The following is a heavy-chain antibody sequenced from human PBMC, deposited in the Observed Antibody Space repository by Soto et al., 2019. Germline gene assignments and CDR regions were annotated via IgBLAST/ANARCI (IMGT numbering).Heavy chain of an antibody. CDR2: INPSGDST. V-gene: IGHV1-46*01. D-gene: IGHD3-16*02. J-gene: IGHJ4*02. CDR3: ARSYYEYVWGSYRSAHFDY. CDR1: GYTFTSYY. Sequence: QVQLVQSGAEVKKPGASVKVSCKASGYTFTSYYMHWGRQAPGQGLEWMGIINPSGDSTSYAQKSQGRVTMTRDTDTSTVYMELSSLRSEDTAVYYCARSYYEYVWGSYRSAHFDYWGQGTLVTVSS.